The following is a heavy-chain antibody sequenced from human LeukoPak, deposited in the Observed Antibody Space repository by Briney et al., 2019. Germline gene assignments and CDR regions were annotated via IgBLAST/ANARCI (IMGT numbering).Heavy chain of an antibody. CDR3: ARGPESNYDFWTDYYYGMDV. CDR2: MNPNSGNT. J-gene: IGHJ6*02. V-gene: IGHV1-8*01. D-gene: IGHD3-3*01. Sequence: ASVKVSCKASGYTFTSYDINWVRQATGQGLEWMGWMNPNSGNTGYAQKFQGRVTMTRNTSISTAYMELSSLRSEDTAVYYCARGPESNYDFWTDYYYGMDVWGQGTTVTVSS. CDR1: GYTFTSYD.